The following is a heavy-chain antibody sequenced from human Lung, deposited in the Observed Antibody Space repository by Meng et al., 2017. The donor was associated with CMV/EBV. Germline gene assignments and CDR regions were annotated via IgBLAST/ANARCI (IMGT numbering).Heavy chain of an antibody. CDR1: GYSFASYW. J-gene: IGHJ6*02. CDR2: IYPGDSDT. CDR3: TKSCGGDCYAQYYYYGMDV. D-gene: IGHD2-21*01. V-gene: IGHV5-51*01. Sequence: GGSLRLXCQGSGYSFASYWIGWVRQMPGKGLEWMGIIYPGDSDTRYSPSFEGQVTISADKSISTAYLQWSSLKASDTAMYYCTKSCGGDCYAQYYYYGMDVWGQGXTVTASS.